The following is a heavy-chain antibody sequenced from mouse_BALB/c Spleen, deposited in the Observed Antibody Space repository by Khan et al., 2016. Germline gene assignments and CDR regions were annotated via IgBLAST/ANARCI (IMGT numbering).Heavy chain of an antibody. CDR2: ISSGSSTI. J-gene: IGHJ2*01. Sequence: EVELVESGEGLVQPGGSRKLSCAASGFTFSRFGMHWVRQAPEKGLEWVAYISSGSSTIYYADTLKGRFTISRDNPKNALFLQMTSLRSEDTAMYYSARGDYWGQGTTLTVSS. CDR3: ARGDY. V-gene: IGHV5-17*02. CDR1: GFTFSRFG.